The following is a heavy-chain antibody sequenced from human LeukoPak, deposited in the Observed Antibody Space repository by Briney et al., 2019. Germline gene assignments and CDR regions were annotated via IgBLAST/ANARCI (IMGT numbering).Heavy chain of an antibody. CDR1: GFTFSGYS. Sequence: GRSLRLSCAASGFTFSGYSMTWVRQAPGKGLEWVSYISSDGTTMYYADSVNGRFTISRDNAKKSLYLQMNNLRAEDTAVYYCARETQYYFDYWGQGTLVTVSS. J-gene: IGHJ4*02. D-gene: IGHD4-11*01. CDR2: ISSDGTTM. V-gene: IGHV3-48*04. CDR3: ARETQYYFDY.